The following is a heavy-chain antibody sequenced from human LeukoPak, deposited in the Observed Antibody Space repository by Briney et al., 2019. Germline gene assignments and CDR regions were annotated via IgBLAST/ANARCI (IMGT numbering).Heavy chain of an antibody. J-gene: IGHJ4*02. V-gene: IGHV3-64*01. CDR2: ISSNGGST. D-gene: IGHD5/OR15-5a*01. CDR1: GFTFSSYA. Sequence: EGSLRLSCAASGFTFSSYAMHWVRQAPGKGLEYVSAISSNGGSTYYANSVKGRFTISRDNSKNTLCLQMGSLRAEDMAVYYCARSWGVEMSTIEPFDYWGQGTLVTVSS. CDR3: ARSWGVEMSTIEPFDY.